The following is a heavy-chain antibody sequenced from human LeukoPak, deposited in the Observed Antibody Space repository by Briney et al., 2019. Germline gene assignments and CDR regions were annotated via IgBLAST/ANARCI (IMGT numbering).Heavy chain of an antibody. D-gene: IGHD5-24*01. J-gene: IGHJ5*02. Sequence: PSETLSLTCTVSGGSISSSSYYWGWIRQPPGKGLEWIGSIYHSGSTYYNPSLKSRVTISVDTSKNQFSLKLSSVTAADTAVYYCAIYVEMANWFDPWGQGTLVTVSS. V-gene: IGHV4-39*01. CDR2: IYHSGST. CDR3: AIYVEMANWFDP. CDR1: GGSISSSSYY.